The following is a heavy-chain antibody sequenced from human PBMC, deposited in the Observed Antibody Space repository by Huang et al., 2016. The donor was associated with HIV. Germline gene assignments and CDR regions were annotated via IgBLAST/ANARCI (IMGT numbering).Heavy chain of an antibody. D-gene: IGHD3-22*01. V-gene: IGHV4-39*01. CDR1: GGPIKGRNYY. J-gene: IGHJ4*02. Sequence: QLQLQESRPGLVKPSDTLSLNCTISGGPIKGRNYYWGWVRQAPGKGLEWIGDIYYSGSPYYNPSLRSRVSLSVDTSKNQVTLKVNAVIAADTAVYYCARRQGSGYYFYFDYWGRGIPVTVSA. CDR2: IYYSGSP. CDR3: ARRQGSGYYFYFDY.